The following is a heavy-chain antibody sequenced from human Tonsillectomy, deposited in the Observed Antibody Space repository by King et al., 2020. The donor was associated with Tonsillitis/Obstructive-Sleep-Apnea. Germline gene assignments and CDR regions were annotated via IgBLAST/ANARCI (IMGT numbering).Heavy chain of an antibody. CDR1: GGSFSGYY. V-gene: IGHV4-34*01. CDR2: INHGGSG. Sequence: VKLQQWGAGLLKPSETLSLTCAVYGGSFSGYYWSWIRQPPGKGLEWIGEINHGGSGNYNPSLKSRVTISVDTSKNQFSLNLRSVAAADTAVYYCARSTMFGVAITPLYFDYWGQGTLVSVSS. CDR3: ARSTMFGVAITPLYFDY. D-gene: IGHD3-3*01. J-gene: IGHJ4*02.